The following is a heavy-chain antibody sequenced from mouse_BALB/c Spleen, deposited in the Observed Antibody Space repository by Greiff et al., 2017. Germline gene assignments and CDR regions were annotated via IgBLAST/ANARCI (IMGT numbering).Heavy chain of an antibody. CDR2: ISSGSSTI. Sequence: EVQRVESGGGLVKPGGSLKLSCAASGFTFSSFGMHWVRQAPEKGLEWVAYISSGSSTIYYADTVKGRFTISRDNPKNTLFLQMTSLRSEDTAMYYCARSSYGYDRYYAMDYWGQGTSVTVSS. J-gene: IGHJ4*01. D-gene: IGHD2-2*01. CDR1: GFTFSSFG. CDR3: ARSSYGYDRYYAMDY. V-gene: IGHV5-17*02.